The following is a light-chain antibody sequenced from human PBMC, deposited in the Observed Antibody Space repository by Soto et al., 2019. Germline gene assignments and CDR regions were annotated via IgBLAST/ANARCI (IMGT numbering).Light chain of an antibody. CDR2: SNS. Sequence: QSVLTQPPSASGTPGQRVTISCSGSSSNIGTNPVNWYQQLPGTAPKLLIYSNSQRPSGVPDRFSGSKSGTSASLAISGLQSDDEADYYCAACDDSLNGWVFGGGTKLTVL. V-gene: IGLV1-44*01. CDR1: SSNIGTNP. CDR3: AACDDSLNGWV. J-gene: IGLJ3*02.